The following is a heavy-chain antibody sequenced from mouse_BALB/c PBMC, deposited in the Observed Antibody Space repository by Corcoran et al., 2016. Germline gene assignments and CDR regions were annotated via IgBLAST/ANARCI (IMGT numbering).Heavy chain of an antibody. D-gene: IGHD2-1*01. CDR3: ARVEGGGNSHFDY. Sequence: EIQLQQTGPELVKPGASVKISCKASGYSFTDYIMLWVKQSHGKSLEWIGNINPYYGSTSYNLKFKGKATLTVDKSSSTAYMQLNSLTSEDSAVYYGARVEGGGNSHFDYWGQGTTLTVSS. V-gene: IGHV1-39*01. CDR1: GYSFTDYI. CDR2: INPYYGST. J-gene: IGHJ2*01.